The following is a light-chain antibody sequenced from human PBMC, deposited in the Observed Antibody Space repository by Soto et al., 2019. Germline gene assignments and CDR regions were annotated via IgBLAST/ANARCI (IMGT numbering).Light chain of an antibody. V-gene: IGKV3-15*01. CDR3: QQYNSWPPYT. CDR2: GAS. Sequence: EIVMTQSPATLTVSPGERVTLSCRASQSVNTNVAWYQQKVGQAPRLLIYGASTRATAIPARFSGSGSGTEFILTISSIQSEDFTTYYCQQYNSWPPYTFGQGTKLEIK. CDR1: QSVNTN. J-gene: IGKJ2*01.